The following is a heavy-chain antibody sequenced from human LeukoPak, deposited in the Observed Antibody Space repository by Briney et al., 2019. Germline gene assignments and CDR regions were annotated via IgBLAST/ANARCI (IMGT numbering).Heavy chain of an antibody. V-gene: IGHV3-33*01. D-gene: IGHD3-22*01. CDR1: GFTFSSYG. CDR2: IWYDGSNK. J-gene: IGHJ3*02. Sequence: GGSLRLSCAASGFTFSSYGMHWVRQAPGKGLEWVAVIWYDGSNKYYADSVKGRFTISRDNSKNTLYLQMNSLRAEDTAVYYCARDRFSTMISPLDIWGQGTMVTVSP. CDR3: ARDRFSTMISPLDI.